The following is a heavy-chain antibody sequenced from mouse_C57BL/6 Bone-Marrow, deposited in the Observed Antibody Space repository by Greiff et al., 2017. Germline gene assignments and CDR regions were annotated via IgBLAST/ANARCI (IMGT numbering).Heavy chain of an antibody. CDR2: IRNKANGYTT. V-gene: IGHV7-3*01. Sequence: DVQLVESGGGLVQPGGSLSLSCAASGFTFTDYYMSWVRQPPGKALEWLGFIRNKANGYTTEYSASVKGRFTISRDNSQSILYLQMNALRAEDSATYYCARYDGSPFAYWGQGTLVTVSA. D-gene: IGHD2-3*01. CDR3: ARYDGSPFAY. J-gene: IGHJ3*01. CDR1: GFTFTDYY.